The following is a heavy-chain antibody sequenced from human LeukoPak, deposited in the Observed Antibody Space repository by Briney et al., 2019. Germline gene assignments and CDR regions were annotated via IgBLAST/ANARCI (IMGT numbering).Heavy chain of an antibody. D-gene: IGHD3-16*01. J-gene: IGHJ6*04. V-gene: IGHV1-8*01. CDR2: MNPNSGNT. CDR3: ASPGGPSDYPTV. CDR1: GYTFTSYD. Sequence: ASVKVSCKASGYTFTSYDISWVRQATGQGLEWMGWMNPNSGNTGYAQKFQGRVTMTRNTSISTAYMELSSLRSEDTAVDYCASPGGPSDYPTVWGKGTRVTVSS.